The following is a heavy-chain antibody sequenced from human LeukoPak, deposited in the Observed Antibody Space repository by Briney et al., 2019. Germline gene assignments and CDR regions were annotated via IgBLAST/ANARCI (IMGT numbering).Heavy chain of an antibody. D-gene: IGHD3-9*01. J-gene: IGHJ4*02. CDR3: AKHYVILSWYILDVY. Sequence: GGSLRLSCAASGLTFSSYVMSWVRQAPGKGLEWVSVISTGGSNTYYADSVEGRFTISRDNSKKTLYLQMNSLSAEETAVYSGAKHYVILSWYILDVYWGQGTLAPVS. CDR2: ISTGGSNT. V-gene: IGHV3-23*01. CDR1: GLTFSSYV.